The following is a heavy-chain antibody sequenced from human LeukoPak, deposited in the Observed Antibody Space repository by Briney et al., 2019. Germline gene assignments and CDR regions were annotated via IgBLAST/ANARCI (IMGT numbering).Heavy chain of an antibody. CDR3: XXXLYYYGSGSYDY. CDR2: IKQDGSEK. D-gene: IGHD3-10*01. Sequence: GGSLRLSCAASGFTFSSYWMSWVRQAPGKGLEWVANIKQDGSEKYYVDSVKGRFTISRDNAKNSLYLQMNSLRAEDTAVYYXXXXLYYYGSGSYDYWGQGTLVTVSS. J-gene: IGHJ4*02. V-gene: IGHV3-7*01. CDR1: GFTFSSYW.